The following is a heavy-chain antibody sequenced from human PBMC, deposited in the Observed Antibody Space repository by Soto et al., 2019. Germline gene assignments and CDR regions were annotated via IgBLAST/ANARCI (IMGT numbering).Heavy chain of an antibody. D-gene: IGHD6-19*01. V-gene: IGHV3-30*18. CDR1: EFNFSKCG. Sequence: GGSLRLSCGASEFNFSKCGMHWVRQAPGEGLEWLSLISYDGSEKWYAESVKGRFTISRDNSKNTLYLQMNSLRGDDTAVYFCAKGYEVSPPVASAWYSNYFYGVDVWGRGTTVTVS. J-gene: IGHJ6*02. CDR3: AKGYEVSPPVASAWYSNYFYGVDV. CDR2: ISYDGSEK.